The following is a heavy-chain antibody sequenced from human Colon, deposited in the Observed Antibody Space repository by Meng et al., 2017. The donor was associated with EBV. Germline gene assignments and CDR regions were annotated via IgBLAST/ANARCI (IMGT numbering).Heavy chain of an antibody. CDR2: VYHDGST. V-gene: IGHV4-4*02. CDR1: GASITSDNDW. CDR3: AREDDYGDYVAY. J-gene: IGHJ4*02. Sequence: GQLQDAGPGLVGPSGTLSLTCNVPGASITSDNDWWSWVRQPPGKALEWLGEVYHDGSTNYSPSVQSRVTISMDKSKNQFSLKLTSVNAADTAVYYCAREDDYGDYVAYWGQGILVTVSS. D-gene: IGHD4-17*01.